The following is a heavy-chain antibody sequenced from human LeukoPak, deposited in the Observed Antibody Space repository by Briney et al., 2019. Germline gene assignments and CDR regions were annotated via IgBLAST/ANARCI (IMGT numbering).Heavy chain of an antibody. CDR3: AKGGCGGDCYYWYFDL. D-gene: IGHD2-21*02. J-gene: IGHJ2*01. CDR1: GFTFSSYA. V-gene: IGHV3-23*01. CDR2: ISGSGGST. Sequence: GGSLRLSCAASGFTFSSYAMSWVRQAPGKGLEWVSAISGSGGSTYYADSVKGRFTISRDNSKNTLYLQMNSLRAEDTAVYYCAKGGCGGDCYYWYFDLWGRGTLVTVSS.